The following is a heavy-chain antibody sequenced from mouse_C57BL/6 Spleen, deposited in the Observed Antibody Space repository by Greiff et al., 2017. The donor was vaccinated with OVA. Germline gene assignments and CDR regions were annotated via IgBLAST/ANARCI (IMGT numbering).Heavy chain of an antibody. CDR2: INPSSGYT. Sequence: QVQLQQSGAELAKPGASVKLSCKASGYTFTSYWMHWVKQRPGQGLEWIGYINPSSGYTKSNQKFKDKATLTADKSSSPAYMQLSSLTYADAAVYYCARLGDYYAMDYWGQGTSVTVSS. V-gene: IGHV1-7*01. J-gene: IGHJ4*01. CDR1: GYTFTSYW. CDR3: ARLGDYYAMDY.